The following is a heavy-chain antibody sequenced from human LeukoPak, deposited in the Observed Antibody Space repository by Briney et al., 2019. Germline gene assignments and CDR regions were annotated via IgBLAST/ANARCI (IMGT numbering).Heavy chain of an antibody. CDR1: GFTFSDYY. V-gene: IGHV3-11*01. J-gene: IGHJ4*02. CDR3: AKANYDFWSGYQG. D-gene: IGHD3-3*01. Sequence: GGSLRLSCAASGFTFSDYYMSWIRQAPGKGLEWVSYISSSGSTIYYADSVKGRFTISRDNSKNTLYLQMNSLRAEDTAVYYCAKANYDFWSGYQGWGQGTLVTVSS. CDR2: ISSSGSTI.